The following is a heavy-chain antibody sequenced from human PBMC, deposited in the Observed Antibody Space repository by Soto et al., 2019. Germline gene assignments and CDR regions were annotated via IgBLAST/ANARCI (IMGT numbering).Heavy chain of an antibody. CDR3: ARPLYYSDSSGYYPSDAFDI. CDR2: ISYDGSNK. Sequence: PGGSLRLSCAASGFTFSSYAMHWVRQAPGKGLEWVAVISYDGSNKYYADSVKGRFTISRDNSKNTLYLQMNSLRAEDTAVYYCARPLYYSDSSGYYPSDAFDIWGQGTMVTVSS. J-gene: IGHJ3*02. CDR1: GFTFSSYA. D-gene: IGHD3-22*01. V-gene: IGHV3-30-3*01.